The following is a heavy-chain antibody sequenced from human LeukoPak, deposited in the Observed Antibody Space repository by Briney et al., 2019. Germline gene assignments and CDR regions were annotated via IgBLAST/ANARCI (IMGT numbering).Heavy chain of an antibody. D-gene: IGHD6-19*01. CDR3: ARDLAEYSSGWYEIDY. CDR2: ISYDGSNK. J-gene: IGHJ4*02. V-gene: IGHV3-30-3*01. CDR1: GFTFSSYA. Sequence: PGGSLRLSCAASGFTFSSYAMHWVRQAPGKGLEWVAVISYDGSNKYYADSVKGRFTISRDNSKNTLYLQMNSLRAEDTAVYYCARDLAEYSSGWYEIDYWGREPWSPSPQ.